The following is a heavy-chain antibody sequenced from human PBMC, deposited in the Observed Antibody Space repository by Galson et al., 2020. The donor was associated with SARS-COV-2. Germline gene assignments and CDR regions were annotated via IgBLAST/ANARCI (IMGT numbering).Heavy chain of an antibody. V-gene: IGHV1-46*01. CDR3: AREWGDTSSAVVDY. Sequence: RQEASVKVSCKASGYTFTSYYLHWVRQAPGQGLEWVGIINPRDDITAYAQKFQGRVTMTRDTSTSTVYMELSSLRPEDTAVYYCAREWGDTSSAVVDYWGRGTLVTVSS. J-gene: IGHJ4*02. CDR1: GYTFTSYY. D-gene: IGHD2-21*01. CDR2: INPRDDIT.